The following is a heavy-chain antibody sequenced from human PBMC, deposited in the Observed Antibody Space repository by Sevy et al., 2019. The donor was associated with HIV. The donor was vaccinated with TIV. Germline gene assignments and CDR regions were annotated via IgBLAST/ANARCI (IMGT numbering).Heavy chain of an antibody. CDR3: ARDGXXXDXXXYYDWYFDL. J-gene: IGHJ2*01. CDR1: GFTFSSYA. V-gene: IGHV3-30-3*01. D-gene: IGHD3-3*01. CDR2: ISYDGSNK. Sequence: GGSLRLSCAASGFTFSSYAMHWVRQAPGKGLEWVAVISYDGSNKYYVDSVKGRFTISRDNSKKTLYLQMNSLRAEDXXXXYCARDGXXXDXXXYYDWYFDLWGRGTLVTVSS.